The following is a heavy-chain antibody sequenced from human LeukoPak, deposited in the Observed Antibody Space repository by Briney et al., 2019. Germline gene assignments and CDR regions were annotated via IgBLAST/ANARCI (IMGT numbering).Heavy chain of an antibody. V-gene: IGHV1-2*02. CDR1: GYIFTAYY. CDR2: INPNSGGT. CDR3: ARNGDYGAGYYGMDV. Sequence: GASVKVSCKASGYIFTAYYMHWVRQAPGQGLEWVGWINPNSGGTNYAQSFQGRVTLTRDTSISTPYMELSRLRSDDTAVYYCARNGDYGAGYYGMDVWGQGTTVTVSS. J-gene: IGHJ6*02. D-gene: IGHD4-17*01.